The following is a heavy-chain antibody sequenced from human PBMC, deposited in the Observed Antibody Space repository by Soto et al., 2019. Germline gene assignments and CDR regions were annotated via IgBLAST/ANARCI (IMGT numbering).Heavy chain of an antibody. V-gene: IGHV4-4*02. J-gene: IGHJ3*02. CDR1: GGSISSSNW. CDR2: IYHSGST. Sequence: XETLSLTGAVSGGSISSSNWWSCVRQPPGKGLEWIGEIYHSGSTNYNPSLKSRVTISVDKSKNQFSLKLSSVTAADTAVYYCAAYCGGDCYSSKAFDIWGQGTMVTVSS. CDR3: AAYCGGDCYSSKAFDI. D-gene: IGHD2-21*02.